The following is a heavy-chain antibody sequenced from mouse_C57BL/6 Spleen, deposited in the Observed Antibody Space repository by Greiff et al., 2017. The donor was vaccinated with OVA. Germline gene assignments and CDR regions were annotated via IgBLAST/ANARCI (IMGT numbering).Heavy chain of an antibody. V-gene: IGHV1-26*01. CDR2: INPNNGGT. J-gene: IGHJ3*01. CDR3: ARGRFRRGFAY. Sequence: EVQLQQSGPELVKPGASVKISCKASGYTFTDYYMNWVKQSHGKSLEWIGDINPNNGGTSYNQTFKGKATLTVDKSTNTAYMELRSLTSEDAAVYYCARGRFRRGFAYWGQGTLVTVSA. CDR1: GYTFTDYY.